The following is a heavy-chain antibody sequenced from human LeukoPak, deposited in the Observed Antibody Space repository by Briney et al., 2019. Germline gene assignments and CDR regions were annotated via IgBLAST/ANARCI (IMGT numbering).Heavy chain of an antibody. Sequence: GASVKVSCKASGYTFTSYYMHWVRQTPGQGLEWMGIINPSGGSTSYAQKFQGRVTMTRDTSTSTVHMELSSLRSEDTAVYYCARDRGIDDSSGTMGYWGQGTLVTVSS. V-gene: IGHV1-46*01. J-gene: IGHJ4*02. CDR2: INPSGGST. CDR3: ARDRGIDDSSGTMGY. D-gene: IGHD3-22*01. CDR1: GYTFTSYY.